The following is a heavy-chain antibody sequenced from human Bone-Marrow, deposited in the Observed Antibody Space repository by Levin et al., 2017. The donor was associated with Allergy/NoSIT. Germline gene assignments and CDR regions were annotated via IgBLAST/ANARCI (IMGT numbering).Heavy chain of an antibody. Sequence: PGGSLRLSCAASGFTVSSNYMSWVRQAPGKGLEWVSVIYSGGSTYYADSVKGRFTISRDNSKNTLYLQMNSLRAEDTAVYYCARVGPESDYYGSGSYQGWAFDYWGQGTLVTVSS. V-gene: IGHV3-53*01. CDR2: IYSGGST. CDR1: GFTVSSNY. D-gene: IGHD3-10*01. CDR3: ARVGPESDYYGSGSYQGWAFDY. J-gene: IGHJ4*02.